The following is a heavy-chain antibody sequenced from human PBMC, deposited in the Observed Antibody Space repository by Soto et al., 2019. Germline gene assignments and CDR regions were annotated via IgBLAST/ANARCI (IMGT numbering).Heavy chain of an antibody. CDR2: IIPIFGTA. Sequence: ASVKVSCKASGGTFSSYAISWVRQAPGQGLEWMGGIIPIFGTANYAQKFQGRVTITADNSTSTAYMELSSLRSEDTAVYYCARDARRSAQAYYFDCWGKGTLVTVSS. J-gene: IGHJ4*02. V-gene: IGHV1-69*06. CDR1: GGTFSSYA. CDR3: ARDARRSAQAYYFDC.